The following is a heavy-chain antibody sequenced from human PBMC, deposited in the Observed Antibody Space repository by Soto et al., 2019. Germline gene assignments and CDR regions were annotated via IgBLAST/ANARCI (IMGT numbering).Heavy chain of an antibody. CDR3: ACQGYGFSHYFRYYSAV. Sequence: SETLSLTCTASGGSISSYYWSWIRQPPGKGLEWIGYIYYSGSTNYNPSLKSRVTISVDTSKNQFSLKLSSVTAADTAVYYCACQGYGFSHYFRYYSAVWGNGTTVTVS. CDR2: IYYSGST. CDR1: GGSISSYY. V-gene: IGHV4-59*08. J-gene: IGHJ6*03. D-gene: IGHD5-18*01.